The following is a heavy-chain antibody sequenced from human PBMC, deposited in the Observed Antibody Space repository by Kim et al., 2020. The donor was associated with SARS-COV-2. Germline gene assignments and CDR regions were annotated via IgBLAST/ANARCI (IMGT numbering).Heavy chain of an antibody. J-gene: IGHJ3*02. CDR3: ARADGGTYYNAFDI. V-gene: IGHV3-30*01. D-gene: IGHD1-26*01. Sequence: FTFSRDNSKNTLYLQMNSLRAEDTAVYFCARADGGTYYNAFDIWGQGTMVTVSS.